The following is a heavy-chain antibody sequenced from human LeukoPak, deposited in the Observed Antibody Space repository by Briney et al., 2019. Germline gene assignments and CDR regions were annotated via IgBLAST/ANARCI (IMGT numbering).Heavy chain of an antibody. Sequence: PSETLSLTCTVSGGSISSSSYYWGWIRQPPGKGLEWIGSIYYSGSTYYNPSLKSRVTISVDTSKNQFSLKLSSVTAADTAVYYCARAGYDFWSGDGMDVWGQGTTVTVSS. CDR1: GGSISSSSYY. D-gene: IGHD3-3*01. J-gene: IGHJ6*02. CDR2: IYYSGST. V-gene: IGHV4-39*07. CDR3: ARAGYDFWSGDGMDV.